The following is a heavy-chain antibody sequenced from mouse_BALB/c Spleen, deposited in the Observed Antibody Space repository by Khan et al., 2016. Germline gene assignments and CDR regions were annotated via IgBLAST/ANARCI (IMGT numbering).Heavy chain of an antibody. J-gene: IGHJ2*01. V-gene: IGHV3-6*02. Sequence: EVQLQESGPGLVKPSQSLSLTCSVTGYSITSGYYWNWIRQFPGNKLEWMGYISYDGSTNYNPSLKNRISITRDTSKNQFLLKLNSVTSEDTATYHGARAWYFDCWGQGTTLTVSS. CDR2: ISYDGST. CDR3: ARAWYFDC. CDR1: GYSITSGYY.